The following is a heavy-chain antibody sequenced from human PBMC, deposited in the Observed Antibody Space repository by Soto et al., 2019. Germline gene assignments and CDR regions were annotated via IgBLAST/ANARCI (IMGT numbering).Heavy chain of an antibody. J-gene: IGHJ4*02. V-gene: IGHV3-30*18. CDR3: AKDAHPRQQRDGRVDC. Sequence: QVQLVEPGGGVVQPGRSLRLSCAASGFTFSNYGMHWVRQAPGQGLEWVAVTSHDESNKYYADAVKGRFTISRDNSKNTLNLKMNSVTLEESAVYYCAKDAHPRQQRDGRVDCWGQGTLVTVSS. CDR2: TSHDESNK. CDR1: GFTFSNYG. D-gene: IGHD6-13*01.